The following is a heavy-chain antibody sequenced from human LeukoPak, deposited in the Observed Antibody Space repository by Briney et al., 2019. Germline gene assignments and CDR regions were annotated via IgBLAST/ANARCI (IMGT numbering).Heavy chain of an antibody. J-gene: IGHJ4*02. V-gene: IGHV3-48*03. CDR1: GFTFSSYE. Sequence: PGGSLRLSCAASGFTFSSYEMNWVRQAPGKGLEWVSYISSSGSTIYYADSVKGRFTISRDNAKNSLYLQMNSLRAEDTAVYYCARVGYGGNDFQYWGQGTLVTVSS. D-gene: IGHD4-23*01. CDR2: ISSSGSTI. CDR3: ARVGYGGNDFQY.